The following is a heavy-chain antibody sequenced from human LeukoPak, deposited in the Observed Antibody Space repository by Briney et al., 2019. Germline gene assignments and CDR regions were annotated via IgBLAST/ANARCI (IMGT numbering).Heavy chain of an antibody. J-gene: IGHJ4*02. CDR1: GGSINSSIYH. V-gene: IGHV4-39*07. CDR3: ARDIGDCSSTSCYSGY. Sequence: PSETLSLTCTVSGGSINSSIYHWGWIRQPPGKGLEWIGNIYYSGSTYYNPSLKSRVTISVDTSKNQLSLKLSSVTAEDTAVYYCARDIGDCSSTSCYSGYWGQGTLVTVSS. CDR2: IYYSGST. D-gene: IGHD2-2*01.